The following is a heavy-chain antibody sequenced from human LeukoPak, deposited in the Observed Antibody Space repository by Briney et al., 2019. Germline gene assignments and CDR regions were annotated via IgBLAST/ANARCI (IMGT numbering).Heavy chain of an antibody. D-gene: IGHD3-3*01. V-gene: IGHV4-38-2*02. CDR2: IYHSGST. J-gene: IGHJ4*02. Sequence: SETLSLTCTVSGYSISSGYYWGWIRQPPGKGLEWIGSIYHSGSTYYNPSLKSRVTISVDTSKNQFSLKLSSVTAADTAVYYCARGSTIFGVVNYFDYWGQGTLVTVSS. CDR3: ARGSTIFGVVNYFDY. CDR1: GYSISSGYY.